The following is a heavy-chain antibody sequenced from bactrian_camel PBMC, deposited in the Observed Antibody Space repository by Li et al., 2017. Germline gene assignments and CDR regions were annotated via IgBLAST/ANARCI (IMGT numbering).Heavy chain of an antibody. CDR3: AADPRLLYLNVPYNY. J-gene: IGHJ4*01. CDR2: IMILGATT. D-gene: IGHD1*01. Sequence: HVQLVESGGGSVQAGGSLRLSCEVSGITEGTNCIGWFRQAPGKEREGVAAIMILGATTYYADSVKGRFTISQDNAKNMVYLQVNSLKAEDTAMYYCAADPRLLYLNVPYNYWGQGTQVTVS. CDR1: GITEGTNC. V-gene: IGHV3S54*01.